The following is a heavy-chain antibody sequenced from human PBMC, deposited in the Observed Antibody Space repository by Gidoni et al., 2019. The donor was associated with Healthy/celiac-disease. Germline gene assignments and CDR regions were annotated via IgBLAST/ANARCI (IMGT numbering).Heavy chain of an antibody. CDR3: AATGSRRGVVTL. Sequence: QVQLVQSGSEGTKPGAAVKVSFKVSGYTLTELSMPWVRQAPGKGLEWMGGFDPEDGETIYEQKFKSRVTMTEDTSTDKADMEMSRLRAEDTAVYYCAATGSRRGVVTLWGQGTLVTVSS. J-gene: IGHJ4*02. V-gene: IGHV1-24*01. CDR2: FDPEDGET. D-gene: IGHD3-3*01. CDR1: GYTLTELS.